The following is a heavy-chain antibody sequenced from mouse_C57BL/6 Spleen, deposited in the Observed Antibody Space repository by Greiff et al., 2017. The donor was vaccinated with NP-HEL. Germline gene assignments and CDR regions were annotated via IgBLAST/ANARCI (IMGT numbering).Heavy chain of an antibody. CDR1: GFNIKDDY. D-gene: IGHD1-1*01. CDR2: IDPENGDT. V-gene: IGHV14-4*01. CDR3: TTYSSGSSYFFDY. J-gene: IGHJ2*01. Sequence: VQLQQSGAELVRPGASVKLSCTASGFNIKDDYMHWVKQRPEQGLEWIGWIDPENGDTEYASKCQGKATITADTSSNTAYLQRSSLTSEDTSVYYCTTYSSGSSYFFDYWGQGTTLTVSS.